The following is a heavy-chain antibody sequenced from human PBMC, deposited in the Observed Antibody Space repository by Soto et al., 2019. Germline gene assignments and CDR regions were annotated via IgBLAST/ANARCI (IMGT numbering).Heavy chain of an antibody. CDR1: GFTFSSYS. J-gene: IGHJ4*02. D-gene: IGHD5-18*01. Sequence: GGSLRLSCAASGFTFSSYSMNWVRQAPGKGLEWVSSISSSSSYIYYADSVKGRFTISRDNAKNSLYLQMNSLRAEDTAVYYCARDMSGYSYGYGIGYWGQGTLVTVSS. CDR2: ISSSSSYI. V-gene: IGHV3-21*01. CDR3: ARDMSGYSYGYGIGY.